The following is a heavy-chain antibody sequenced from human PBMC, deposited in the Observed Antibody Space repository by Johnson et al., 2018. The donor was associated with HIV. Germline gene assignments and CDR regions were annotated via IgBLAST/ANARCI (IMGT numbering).Heavy chain of an antibody. CDR2: ISYNGSNK. J-gene: IGHJ3*02. Sequence: QVQLVESGGGVVQPGRSLRVSCVASGFTFSSYAMHWVRQAPGKGLEWVAVISYNGSNKYYADSVQGRFSISRDNSKNTLYLQMNSLRVEDTAVYRCARGADGYNPRGDAFDIWGQGTMVTVSS. CDR3: ARGADGYNPRGDAFDI. D-gene: IGHD5-24*01. V-gene: IGHV3-30*14. CDR1: GFTFSSYA.